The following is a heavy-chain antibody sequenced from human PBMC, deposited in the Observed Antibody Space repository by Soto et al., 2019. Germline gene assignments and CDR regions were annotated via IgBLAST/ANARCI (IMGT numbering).Heavy chain of an antibody. J-gene: IGHJ4*02. Sequence: PGGSLRLSCAASGFTFSSYEMNWVRQAPGKGLEWVSYISSSGSTIYYADSVKGRFTISRDNAKNSLYLQMNSLRAEDTAVYYCARGTGKYDSSGYWPQLVDDYWGQGTLVTVSS. CDR1: GFTFSSYE. D-gene: IGHD3-22*01. V-gene: IGHV3-48*03. CDR2: ISSSGSTI. CDR3: ARGTGKYDSSGYWPQLVDDY.